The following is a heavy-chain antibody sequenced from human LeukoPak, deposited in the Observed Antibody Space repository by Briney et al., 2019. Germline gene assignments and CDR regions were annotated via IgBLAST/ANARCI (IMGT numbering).Heavy chain of an antibody. J-gene: IGHJ5*02. Sequence: PGGSLRLSCAASGFTFSSYSMNWVRQAPGKGLEWVSYISSSSSTIYDADSVKGRFTISRDNAKNSLYLQMNSLRDEDTAVYYCAREGTSGTHLNWFDPWGQGTLVTVSS. CDR2: ISSSSSTI. D-gene: IGHD1-1*01. CDR1: GFTFSSYS. V-gene: IGHV3-48*02. CDR3: AREGTSGTHLNWFDP.